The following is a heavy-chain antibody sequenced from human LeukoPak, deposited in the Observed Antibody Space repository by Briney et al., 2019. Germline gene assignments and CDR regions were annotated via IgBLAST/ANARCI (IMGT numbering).Heavy chain of an antibody. CDR3: ASYTMVRGIDY. CDR2: INHSGST. Sequence: PGGSLRLSCAASGFTFSSYAMSWVRQAPGKGLEWIGEINHSGSTNYNPSLKSRVTISVDTSKNQLSLKLSSVTAADTAVYYCASYTMVRGIDYWGRGTLVTVSS. CDR1: GFTFSSYA. D-gene: IGHD3-10*01. V-gene: IGHV4-34*01. J-gene: IGHJ4*02.